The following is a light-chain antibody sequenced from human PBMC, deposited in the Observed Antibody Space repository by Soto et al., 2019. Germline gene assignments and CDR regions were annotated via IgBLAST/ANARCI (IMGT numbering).Light chain of an antibody. CDR3: AAWDASLSGYV. J-gene: IGLJ1*01. Sequence: QTVVTQPPSASGTPGQRVTISCSGSSSNIGSNYVYWYQQLPGTAPKLLIYRNNQRPSGVPDRFSGSKSGTSASLAISGLRSEDEADYYCAAWDASLSGYVFGTGTKLTVL. V-gene: IGLV1-47*01. CDR2: RNN. CDR1: SSNIGSNY.